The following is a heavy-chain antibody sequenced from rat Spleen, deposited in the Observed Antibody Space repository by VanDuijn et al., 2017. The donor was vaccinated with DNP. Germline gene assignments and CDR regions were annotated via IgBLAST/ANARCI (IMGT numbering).Heavy chain of an antibody. Sequence: EVQLVESGGGLVQPGKSLKLSCEASGFTFSNYYMAWVRQAPKGGLEWVATISISGSTTSYPDSVKGRFTISRDNAKSCLYLHMNSLKSEDTATYYCSTGRGGPDYWGQGVMVTVSS. CDR2: ISISGSTT. D-gene: IGHD1-11*01. CDR1: GFTFSNYY. J-gene: IGHJ2*01. V-gene: IGHV5-27*01. CDR3: STGRGGPDY.